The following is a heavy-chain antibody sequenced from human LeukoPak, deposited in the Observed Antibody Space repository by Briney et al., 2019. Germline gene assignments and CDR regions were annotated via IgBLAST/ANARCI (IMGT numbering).Heavy chain of an antibody. Sequence: PGRSLRLSCAASGFTFDDYAMHRVRQAPGKGLEWVSGISWNSGSIGYVDSVKGRFTISRDNAKNSVYLQMNSLRAEDTALYYCAKTYYSDFENAFDLWGQGTMVTVSS. CDR1: GFTFDDYA. D-gene: IGHD1-26*01. V-gene: IGHV3-9*01. CDR3: AKTYYSDFENAFDL. J-gene: IGHJ3*01. CDR2: ISWNSGSI.